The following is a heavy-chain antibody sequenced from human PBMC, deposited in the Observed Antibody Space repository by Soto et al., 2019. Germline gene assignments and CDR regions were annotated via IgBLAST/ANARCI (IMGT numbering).Heavy chain of an antibody. CDR2: IIPIFGTA. J-gene: IGHJ4*02. V-gene: IGHV1-69*13. D-gene: IGHD6-13*01. Sequence: SVKVSCKASGGTFSSYAISWVRQAPGQGLEWMGGIIPIFGTANYAQKFQGRVTITADESTSTAYMELSSLRSEDTAVYYCATLRGYSSSWFEYYFDYWGQGTRVTVSS. CDR3: ATLRGYSSSWFEYYFDY. CDR1: GGTFSSYA.